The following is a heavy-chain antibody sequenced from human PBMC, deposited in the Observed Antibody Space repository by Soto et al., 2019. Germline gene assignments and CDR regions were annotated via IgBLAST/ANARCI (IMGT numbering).Heavy chain of an antibody. CDR1: GFNISAYS. D-gene: IGHD3-9*01. CDR3: AKEYDIVTGSDH. V-gene: IGHV3-48*01. J-gene: IGHJ4*02. CDR2: ISNSGKTI. Sequence: GGSLILSCAASGFNISAYSMTWVRQTPGKGLEWVSYISNSGKTISYADSVKGRFSISRDNSKSMLYLEINSLRTEDTAVYFCAKEYDIVTGSDHWGQGTVVTVSS.